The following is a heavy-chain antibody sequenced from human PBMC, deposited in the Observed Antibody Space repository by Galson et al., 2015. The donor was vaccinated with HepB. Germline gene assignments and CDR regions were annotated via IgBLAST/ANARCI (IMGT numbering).Heavy chain of an antibody. D-gene: IGHD2-2*01. V-gene: IGHV7-4-1*02. J-gene: IGHJ5*02. CDR1: GYTFTSYA. CDR2: INTNTGNP. Sequence: SVKVSCKASGYTFTSYAMNWVRQAPGQGLEWMGWINTNTGNPTYAQGFTGRFVFSLDTSVSTAYLQISSLKAEDTAVYYCAREGATVVVPAAIGWFDPWGQGTPVTVSS. CDR3: AREGATVVVPAAIGWFDP.